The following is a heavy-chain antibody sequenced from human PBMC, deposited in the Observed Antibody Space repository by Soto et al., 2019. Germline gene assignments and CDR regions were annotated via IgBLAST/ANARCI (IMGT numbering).Heavy chain of an antibody. D-gene: IGHD2-15*01. CDR1: GFTFSNYA. Sequence: GGSLRLSCAASGFTFSNYAMNWVRQAPGKGLEWVSTISGSDGSTYYADSVKGRYTVSGDDSKNTVYLQMNSLRAEDTAVYYCAKATTSGGYCSGTTCYSYYHYMDVWGKGTTVTVSS. V-gene: IGHV3-23*01. J-gene: IGHJ6*03. CDR3: AKATTSGGYCSGTTCYSYYHYMDV. CDR2: ISGSDGST.